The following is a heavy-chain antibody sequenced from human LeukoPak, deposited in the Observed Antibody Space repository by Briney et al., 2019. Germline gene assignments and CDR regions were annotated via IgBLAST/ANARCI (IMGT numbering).Heavy chain of an antibody. CDR2: IIPIFGTA. CDR3: ASGYCSGGSCYSFERYFDY. Sequence: SVKVSCKASGGTFSSYAISWVRQAPGQGLEWMGGIIPIFGTANYAQKFQGRVTITADESTSIAYMELSSLRSEDTAVYYCASGYCSGGSCYSFERYFDYWGQGTLVTVSS. V-gene: IGHV1-69*13. J-gene: IGHJ4*02. CDR1: GGTFSSYA. D-gene: IGHD2-15*01.